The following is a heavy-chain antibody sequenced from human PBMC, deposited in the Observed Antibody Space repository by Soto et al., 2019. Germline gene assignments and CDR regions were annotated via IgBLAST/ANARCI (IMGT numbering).Heavy chain of an antibody. CDR1: GVTIISYY. J-gene: IGHJ5*02. D-gene: IGHD6-13*01. V-gene: IGHV4-59*08. Sequence: SETLSLTCTVSGVTIISYYWIWIRPPPGKGLEWIGYIYYSGSTNYNPSLKSRVTISVDTSKNQFSLKLSSVTAADTAVYYCARAKAPLYSSSWYWFDPWGQGTLVTVSS. CDR2: IYYSGST. CDR3: ARAKAPLYSSSWYWFDP.